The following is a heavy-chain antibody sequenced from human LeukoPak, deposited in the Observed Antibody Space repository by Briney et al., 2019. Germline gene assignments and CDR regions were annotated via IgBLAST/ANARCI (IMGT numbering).Heavy chain of an antibody. D-gene: IGHD3-22*01. CDR2: IYPGDSDT. J-gene: IGHJ3*02. Sequence: GESLKISCKGSGYSFTNYWIGWVRQMPGKGLEWTGIIYPGDSDTRYSPSFQGQVTISADKPISTAYLQWSSLKASDTAMYYCATETYYYDSSGYGDAFDIWGQGTMVTVSS. V-gene: IGHV5-51*01. CDR3: ATETYYYDSSGYGDAFDI. CDR1: GYSFTNYW.